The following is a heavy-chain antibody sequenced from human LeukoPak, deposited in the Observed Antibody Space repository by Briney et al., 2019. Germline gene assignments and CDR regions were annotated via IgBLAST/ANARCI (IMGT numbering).Heavy chain of an antibody. CDR1: GFTFSSYA. CDR2: ISYDGSNK. CDR3: AKAYGSGSYALDY. D-gene: IGHD3-10*01. J-gene: IGHJ4*02. Sequence: PGGSLRLSCAASGFTFSSYAMHWVRQAPGKGLEWVAVISYDGSNKYYADSVKGRFTISRDNSKNTLYLQMSSLRAEDTAVYYCAKAYGSGSYALDYWGQGTLVTVSS. V-gene: IGHV3-30*04.